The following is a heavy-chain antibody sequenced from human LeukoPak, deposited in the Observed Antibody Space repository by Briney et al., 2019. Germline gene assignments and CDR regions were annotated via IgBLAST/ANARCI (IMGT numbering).Heavy chain of an antibody. V-gene: IGHV1-3*02. CDR1: GYTFTSYA. CDR2: SNAGNGNT. D-gene: IGHD3-10*01. Sequence: GASVKVSCKASGYTFTSYAMHWVRQAPGQRLEWMGWSNAGNGNTKYSQEFQGRVTITRDTSASTAYMELSSLRSEDMAVYYCARDRGPSLTSYYYYYYMDVWGKGTTVTVSS. CDR3: ARDRGPSLTSYYYYYYMDV. J-gene: IGHJ6*03.